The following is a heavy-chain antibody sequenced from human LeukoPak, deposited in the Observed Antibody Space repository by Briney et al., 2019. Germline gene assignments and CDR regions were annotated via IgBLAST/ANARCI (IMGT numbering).Heavy chain of an antibody. V-gene: IGHV1-69*05. Sequence: ASVKVSCKASGYTFNNYGISWVRQAPGQGLEWMGGIIPIFGTANYAQKFQGRVTITTDESTSTAYMELSSLRSEDTAVYYCARAYDSSGYYQADAFDIWGQGTMVTVSS. J-gene: IGHJ3*02. CDR3: ARAYDSSGYYQADAFDI. CDR2: IIPIFGTA. CDR1: GYTFNNYG. D-gene: IGHD3-22*01.